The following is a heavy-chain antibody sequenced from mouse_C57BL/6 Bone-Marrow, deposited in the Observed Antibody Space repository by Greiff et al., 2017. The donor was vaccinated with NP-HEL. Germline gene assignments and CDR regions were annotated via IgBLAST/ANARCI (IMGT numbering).Heavy chain of an antibody. CDR1: GFTFSSYT. Sequence: DVMLVESGGGLVKPGGSLKLSCAASGFTFSSYTMSWVRQTPEKRLEWVATISGGGGNTYYPDSVKGRFTISRDNAKNTLYLQMSSLRSEDTALYYCARLSYGSSPWFAYWGQGTLVTVSA. CDR2: ISGGGGNT. V-gene: IGHV5-9*01. J-gene: IGHJ3*01. D-gene: IGHD1-1*01. CDR3: ARLSYGSSPWFAY.